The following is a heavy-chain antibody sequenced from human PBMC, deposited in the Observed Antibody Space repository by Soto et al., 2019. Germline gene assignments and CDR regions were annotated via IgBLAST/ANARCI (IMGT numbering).Heavy chain of an antibody. Sequence: GGSLRLSCAASGFTFSSYAMSWVRQAPGKGLEWVSVVSGSGSSTYYADSVKGRFTISRDNSKNTLYLQMNSLRAEDTAVYYCAKETSPGHSNIDYWGQGNLVTVSS. CDR2: VSGSGSST. D-gene: IGHD6-13*01. CDR1: GFTFSSYA. V-gene: IGHV3-23*01. J-gene: IGHJ4*02. CDR3: AKETSPGHSNIDY.